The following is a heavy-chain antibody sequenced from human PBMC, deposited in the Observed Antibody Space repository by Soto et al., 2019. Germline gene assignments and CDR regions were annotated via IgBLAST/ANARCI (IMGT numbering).Heavy chain of an antibody. CDR3: SREAGGSWGDWFDP. CDR2: IYYSGST. V-gene: IGHV4-59*01. J-gene: IGHJ5*02. D-gene: IGHD2-15*01. Sequence: SETLSLTCTVSGGSISSYYWSWIRQPPGKGLEWIGYIYYSGSTNYNPSLKSRVTISVDTSKNQFSLKQSSVNPADTAVSYWSREAGGSWGDWFDPWGQGTLVTVSS. CDR1: GGSISSYY.